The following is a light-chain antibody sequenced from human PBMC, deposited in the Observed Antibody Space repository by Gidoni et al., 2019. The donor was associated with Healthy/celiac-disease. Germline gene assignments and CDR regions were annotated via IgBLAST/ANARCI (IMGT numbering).Light chain of an antibody. CDR3: SSYTSSSPLWV. CDR2: DVS. CDR1: SSDVGGYNY. Sequence: QSALTQPASVSGSPGQSITISCTGTSSDVGGYNYVSWYQQHPGKAPQLMIYDVSNRPSGVSYRFSGSKSGNTASLTISGLQAEDEADYYCSSYTSSSPLWVFGGGTKLTVL. J-gene: IGLJ3*02. V-gene: IGLV2-14*01.